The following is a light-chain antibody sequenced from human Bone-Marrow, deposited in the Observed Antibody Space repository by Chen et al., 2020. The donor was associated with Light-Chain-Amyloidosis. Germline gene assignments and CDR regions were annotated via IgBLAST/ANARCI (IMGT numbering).Light chain of an antibody. CDR1: SSDVGGVNH. V-gene: IGLV2-14*01. CDR2: EVT. CDR3: SSYTITNTLV. Sequence: QSALTQPASVAGSPGQSITISCTGTSSDVGGVNHVSWYQQHPDKASKRMIYEVTNWPSWVPDRSSGSHSDNTASLTISGLQTEDDADYFCSSYTITNTLVFGSGTRVTVL. J-gene: IGLJ1*01.